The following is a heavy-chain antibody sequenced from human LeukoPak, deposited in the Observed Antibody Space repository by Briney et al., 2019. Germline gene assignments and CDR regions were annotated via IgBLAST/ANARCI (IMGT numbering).Heavy chain of an antibody. Sequence: MASETLSLTCTVSGGSISSSSYYWGWIRQPPGKGLEWIGSIYYSGSTYYNPSLKSRVTISVDTSKNQFSLKLSSVTAADTAVYYCARVGELLYGRPDSIDYWGQGTLVTVSS. D-gene: IGHD3-10*01. CDR1: GGSISSSSYY. CDR3: ARVGELLYGRPDSIDY. CDR2: IYYSGST. V-gene: IGHV4-39*07. J-gene: IGHJ4*02.